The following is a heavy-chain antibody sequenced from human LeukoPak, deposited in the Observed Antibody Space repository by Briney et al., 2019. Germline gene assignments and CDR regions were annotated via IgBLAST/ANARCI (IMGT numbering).Heavy chain of an antibody. V-gene: IGHV3-23*01. CDR3: AKGSRIVGTTDVFDI. CDR1: GFTFDDYG. J-gene: IGHJ3*02. D-gene: IGHD1-26*01. Sequence: GGSLRLSCAASGFTFDDYGMSWVRQAPGKGLEWVSSISGSGGSTHYAGSVKGRFTISRDNSKNTLFLQMNSLRDEDTAVYYCAKGSRIVGTTDVFDIWGQGTMVTVSS. CDR2: ISGSGGST.